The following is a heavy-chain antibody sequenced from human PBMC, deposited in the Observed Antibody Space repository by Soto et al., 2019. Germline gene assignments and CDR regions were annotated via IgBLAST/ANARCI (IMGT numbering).Heavy chain of an antibody. CDR3: ARHHYDFLIDY. D-gene: IGHD3-3*01. Sequence: QLQLQESGPGLVKPSETLSLTCTVSGGSISSSSYSWGWIRQPPGKGLEWIGNIYYSGSTYYNPSLKSRVTISVDTSQNQFSLRLSSVTAADTALYYCARHHYDFLIDYWGQGTLVTVSS. J-gene: IGHJ4*02. CDR1: GGSISSSSYS. CDR2: IYYSGST. V-gene: IGHV4-39*01.